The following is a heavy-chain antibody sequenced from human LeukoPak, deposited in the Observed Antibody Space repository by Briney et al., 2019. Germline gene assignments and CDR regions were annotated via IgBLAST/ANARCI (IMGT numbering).Heavy chain of an antibody. CDR1: GGSISSYY. CDR3: ARVRIGEPPSYGSGSYYFDY. J-gene: IGHJ4*02. D-gene: IGHD3-10*01. CDR2: IYYSGST. V-gene: IGHV4-59*01. Sequence: SETLSLTCTVSGGSISSYYWSWIRQPPGKGLEWIGYIYYSGSTNYNPSLKSRVTISVDTSKNQFSLKLSSVTAADTAVYYCARVRIGEPPSYGSGSYYFDYWGQGTLVTVSS.